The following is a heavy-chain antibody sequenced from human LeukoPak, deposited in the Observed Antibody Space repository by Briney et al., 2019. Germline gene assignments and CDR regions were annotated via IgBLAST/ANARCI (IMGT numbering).Heavy chain of an antibody. CDR3: ARIRDPYGYAHLDL. V-gene: IGHV3-21*01. J-gene: IGHJ4*02. D-gene: IGHD5-18*01. CDR2: ISSSSFYI. Sequence: NPGESLRLSCAASGFIFSSCSMNWVRQAPGKGLEWVSSISSSSFYINYADSVRGRFTISRDNAENSVYLQMSSLRDEDTAVYYCARIRDPYGYAHLDLWGQGTLVTVST. CDR1: GFIFSSCS.